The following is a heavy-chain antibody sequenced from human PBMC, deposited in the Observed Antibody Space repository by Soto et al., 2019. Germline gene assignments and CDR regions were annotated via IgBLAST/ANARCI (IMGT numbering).Heavy chain of an antibody. V-gene: IGHV3-64*01. CDR2: ISSNGGYT. Sequence: GGSQRLSYAASGFNISTYSMHWVRQKPGKGLEYVSAISSNGGYTYYANSVKGRFTISRDNSKNTLYLQMDSLRAEDMAVYYRASPYHYSSGYSFDYWGQGTLVTSPQ. D-gene: IGHD3-22*01. J-gene: IGHJ4*02. CDR1: GFNISTYS. CDR3: ASPYHYSSGYSFDY.